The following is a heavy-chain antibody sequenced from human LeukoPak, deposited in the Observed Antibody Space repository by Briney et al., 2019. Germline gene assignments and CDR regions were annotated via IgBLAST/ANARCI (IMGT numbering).Heavy chain of an antibody. D-gene: IGHD3-16*01. CDR2: INQDGSVK. J-gene: IGHJ5*02. CDR1: GFTFNRHW. Sequence: GGSLRLSCAASGFTFNRHWMSWVRHAPGKGLHWVATINQDGSVKHYVDSVKGRFIISRDNAKNSLSLQMNSLRAEDTAMYYCARLLGESTIYDLWGQGTPVTVSS. V-gene: IGHV3-7*01. CDR3: ARLLGESTIYDL.